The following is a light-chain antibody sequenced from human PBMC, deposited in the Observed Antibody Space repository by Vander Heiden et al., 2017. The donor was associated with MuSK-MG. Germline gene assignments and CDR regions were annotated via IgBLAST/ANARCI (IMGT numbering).Light chain of an antibody. Sequence: EMVLPQSPATLSLSPGERATLSCRASQSVSSSYLAWYQQKPGQAPRLLIYGASSRATGIPDRFSGSGSGTDFTLTISRLEPEDFAVYYCQQYGSSPPWTFGQGTKVEIK. CDR1: QSVSSSY. V-gene: IGKV3-20*01. CDR2: GAS. J-gene: IGKJ1*01. CDR3: QQYGSSPPWT.